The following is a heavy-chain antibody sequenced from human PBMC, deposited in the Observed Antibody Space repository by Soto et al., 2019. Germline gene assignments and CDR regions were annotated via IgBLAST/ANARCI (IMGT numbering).Heavy chain of an antibody. V-gene: IGHV3-23*01. CDR1: GFTFSSYS. D-gene: IGHD3-3*01. J-gene: IGHJ5*02. CDR2: ISGSGGST. CDR3: AKPHTRPNSFDP. Sequence: GWFLRLSCAASGFTFSSYSMSWVRQAPGKGLEWVSAISGSGGSTYYADSVKGRCTISRDNYRSTLYLQMNSLRSEDTAVYYCAKPHTRPNSFDPWGQGTLVT.